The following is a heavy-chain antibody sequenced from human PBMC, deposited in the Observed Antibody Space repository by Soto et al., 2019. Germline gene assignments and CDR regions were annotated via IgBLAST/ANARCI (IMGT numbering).Heavy chain of an antibody. CDR2: ISYDGSNK. V-gene: IGHV3-30-3*01. CDR1: GFTFSSYA. J-gene: IGHJ6*02. CDR3: ARGYGSGSYFSVGYYGMDV. D-gene: IGHD3-10*01. Sequence: QVQLVESGGGVVQPGRSLRLSCAASGFTFSSYAMHWVRQAPGKGLEWVAVISYDGSNKYYADSVKGRFTISRDNSKNTLYLQMNSLRAEDTAVYYCARGYGSGSYFSVGYYGMDVWGQGTTVTVSS.